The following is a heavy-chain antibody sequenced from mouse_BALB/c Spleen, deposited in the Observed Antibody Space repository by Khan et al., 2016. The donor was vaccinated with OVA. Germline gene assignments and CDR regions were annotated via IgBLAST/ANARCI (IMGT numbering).Heavy chain of an antibody. CDR2: IWGDGST. Sequence: QVQLKESGPGLVAPSPSLSITCTVSGFSLTGYGVNWVRQPPGKGLEWLGMIWGDGSTDYNSALNSRLSISKDNSKCQAFLKMHSLQTDDTAKYYGDRAYYDNYREGMDYWGQGTPVTVSA. CDR3: DRAYYDNYREGMDY. CDR1: GFSLTGYG. V-gene: IGHV2-6-7*01. J-gene: IGHJ4*01. D-gene: IGHD2-10*01.